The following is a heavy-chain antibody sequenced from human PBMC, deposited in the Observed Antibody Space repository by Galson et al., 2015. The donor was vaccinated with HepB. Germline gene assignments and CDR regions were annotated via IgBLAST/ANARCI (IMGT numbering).Heavy chain of an antibody. CDR2: IRSKANSYAT. CDR3: TRLLYYDSSRLGDY. CDR1: GFTFSGSA. J-gene: IGHJ4*02. Sequence: LRLSCAASGFTFSGSAMHWVRQASEKGLEWVGRIRSKANSYATAYAASVKGRFTISRDDSKNTAYLQMNSLKTEDTAVYYCTRLLYYDSSRLGDYWGQGTLVTVSS. D-gene: IGHD3-22*01. V-gene: IGHV3-73*01.